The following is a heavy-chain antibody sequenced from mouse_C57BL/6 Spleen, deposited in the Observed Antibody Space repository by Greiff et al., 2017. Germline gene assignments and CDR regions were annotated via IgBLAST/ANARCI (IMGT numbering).Heavy chain of an antibody. V-gene: IGHV1-64*01. CDR3: ARVGEPVTRSHTTGYYYAMDY. Sequence: QVQLQQPGAELVKPGASVKLSCKASGYTFTSYWMHWVKQRPGQGLAWIGMIHPNRGSTNYNEKFKSKATLTVDKSSSTAYRQLSSLTSEDSAVYYCARVGEPVTRSHTTGYYYAMDYWGQGTSVTVSS. CDR1: GYTFTSYW. D-gene: IGHD1-1*01. CDR2: IHPNRGST. J-gene: IGHJ4*01.